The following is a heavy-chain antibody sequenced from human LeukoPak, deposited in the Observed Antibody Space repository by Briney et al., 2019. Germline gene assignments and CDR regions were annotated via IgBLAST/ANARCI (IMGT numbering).Heavy chain of an antibody. Sequence: GSLRLSCAASGFTFSSYGMHWVHQAPGKGLEWVAVIWYDGSNKYYADSVKGRFTISRDNSKNTLYLQMNSLRAEDTAVYYCARASGTYSSGWLNWFDPWGQGTLVTVSS. CDR3: ARASGTYSSGWLNWFDP. D-gene: IGHD6-19*01. CDR2: IWYDGSNK. V-gene: IGHV3-33*01. J-gene: IGHJ5*02. CDR1: GFTFSSYG.